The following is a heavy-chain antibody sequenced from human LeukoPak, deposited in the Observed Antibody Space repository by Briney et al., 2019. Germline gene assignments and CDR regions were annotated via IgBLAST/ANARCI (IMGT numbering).Heavy chain of an antibody. D-gene: IGHD4-17*01. J-gene: IGHJ4*02. V-gene: IGHV4-34*01. CDR1: GVSFDDYY. Sequence: PSETLSLTCAVSGVSFDDYYWAWVRQTPGKGLEWIGEINHSGYTNDSPSLKSRVTLSIGTSRKQFSLNLRSVTVADAGIYYCTRMTTGHDYWGQGTLVTVS. CDR2: INHSGYT. CDR3: TRMTTGHDY.